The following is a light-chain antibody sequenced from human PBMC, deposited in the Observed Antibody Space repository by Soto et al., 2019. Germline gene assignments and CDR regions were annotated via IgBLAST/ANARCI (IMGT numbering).Light chain of an antibody. V-gene: IGLV2-14*01. J-gene: IGLJ2*01. CDR2: EVS. CDR3: SSYTSSRTYVV. CDR1: SSDVGGYNY. Sequence: QSALTQPASVSGSPGQSITISCTGTSSDVGGYNYVSWYQQHPGKAPKLMIEEVSNRPSGVSNRFSGSKSGNTASLTISGLLPEDEADYYCSSYTSSRTYVVFGGGTKVTVL.